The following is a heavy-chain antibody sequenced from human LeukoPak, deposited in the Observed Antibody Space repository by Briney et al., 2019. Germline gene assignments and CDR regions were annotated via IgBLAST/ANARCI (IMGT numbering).Heavy chain of an antibody. CDR2: IYYSGST. D-gene: IGHD3-10*01. CDR3: ARYITMVRGVRSYYYYGMDV. J-gene: IGHJ6*02. CDR1: GGSISSGGYY. V-gene: IGHV4-31*03. Sequence: SETLSLTCTVSGGSISSGGYYWSWIRQHPGKGLEWIGYIYYSGSTYYNPSLKSRVTISVDTSKNQFSLKLSSVTAADTAVYYCARYITMVRGVRSYYYYGMDVWGQGTTVTVSS.